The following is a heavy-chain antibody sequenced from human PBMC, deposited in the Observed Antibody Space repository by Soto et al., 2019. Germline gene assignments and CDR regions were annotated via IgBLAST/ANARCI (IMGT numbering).Heavy chain of an antibody. CDR1: GFTFSSYP. CDR3: AKGKIQLWLGGRDV. J-gene: IGHJ6*02. V-gene: IGHV3-23*01. CDR2: ISSSGDRI. Sequence: EVQLLESGGGLVQPGGSLRLSCAASGFTFSSYPMTWARQAPGKGLEWVSGISSSGDRIYYADSVRGRFTISRDNAKNTLYLQMNSLRAEDTALYYCAKGKIQLWLGGRDVWGHGTTVIVSS. D-gene: IGHD5-18*01.